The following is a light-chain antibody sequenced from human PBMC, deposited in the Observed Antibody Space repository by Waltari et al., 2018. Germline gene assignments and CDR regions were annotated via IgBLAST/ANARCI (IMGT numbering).Light chain of an antibody. J-gene: IGKJ1*01. CDR2: NAS. CDR3: QKYGTLPAT. Sequence: DIFLTQSPGTLSLSPGAGATPSCRASQSISRFLAWYQQKPGQAPRLRIYNASTRATGIPDRFSGSGSGTDFSLTISRLEPEDFAVYYCQKYGTLPATFGQGTKVEIK. V-gene: IGKV3-20*01. CDR1: QSISRF.